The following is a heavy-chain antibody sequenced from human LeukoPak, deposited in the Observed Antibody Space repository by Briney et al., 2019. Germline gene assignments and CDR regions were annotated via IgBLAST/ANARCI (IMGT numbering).Heavy chain of an antibody. Sequence: SETLSLTCTVSGGSISSYYWSWIRQPPGKGLEWIGEINHSGSTNYNPSLKSRVTISVDTSKNQFSLKLSSVTAADTAVYYCARGRRKNMRDIVVVPAAKGGNWFDPWGQGTLVPVSS. CDR2: INHSGST. CDR3: ARGRRKNMRDIVVVPAAKGGNWFDP. D-gene: IGHD2-2*01. CDR1: GGSISSYY. J-gene: IGHJ5*02. V-gene: IGHV4-34*01.